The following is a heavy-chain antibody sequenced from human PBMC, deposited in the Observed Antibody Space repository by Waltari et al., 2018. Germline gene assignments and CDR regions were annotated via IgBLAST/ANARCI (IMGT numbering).Heavy chain of an antibody. CDR2: IYYSGST. Sequence: QVQLQESGPGLVKPSETLSLTCTVSGGSISSYYWSWIRQPPGKGLEWIGYIYYSGSTTYNPSLKSRVTISVDTSKNQFSLKLSSVTAADTAVYYCARLAGYDAFDIWGQGTMVTVSS. V-gene: IGHV4-59*01. CDR3: ARLAGYDAFDI. CDR1: GGSISSYY. J-gene: IGHJ3*02. D-gene: IGHD3-10*01.